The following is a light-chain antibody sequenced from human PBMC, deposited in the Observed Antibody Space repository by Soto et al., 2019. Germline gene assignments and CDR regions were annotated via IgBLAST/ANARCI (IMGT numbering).Light chain of an antibody. CDR1: QSVSSSF. CDR2: GAS. V-gene: IGKV3-20*01. J-gene: IGKJ4*01. Sequence: EIVLTQSPGTPSLSPGERATLSCRASQSVSSSFLAWYQQKPGQAPRLLIYGASSRATGIPDRFSGSGSGTDFTLTFSRLEPEDFAVYYCQQYNSSPLTFGGGTKVEFK. CDR3: QQYNSSPLT.